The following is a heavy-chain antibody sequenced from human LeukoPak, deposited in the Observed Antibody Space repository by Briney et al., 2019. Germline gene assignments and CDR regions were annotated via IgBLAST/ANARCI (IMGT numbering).Heavy chain of an antibody. Sequence: ASVKVSCKASGYTFTSYAMNWVRQAPGQGLEWMGWINTNTGNPTYAQGFTGRFVFPLDTSVSTAYLQISSLKAEDTAVYYCARDRSWPYAVDAFDIWGQGTMVTVSS. J-gene: IGHJ3*02. CDR2: INTNTGNP. CDR3: ARDRSWPYAVDAFDI. CDR1: GYTFTSYA. V-gene: IGHV7-4-1*02.